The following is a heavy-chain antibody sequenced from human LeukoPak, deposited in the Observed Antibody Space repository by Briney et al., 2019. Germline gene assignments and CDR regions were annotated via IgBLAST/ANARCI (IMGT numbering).Heavy chain of an antibody. D-gene: IGHD1/OR15-1a*01. Sequence: PSETLSLTCAVYGGSFTSYYWSWIRQPPGKGLEWIGEISHSGSTNYSPSLKSRVTMSVDTSKNQFSLRLSSVTAADTAIYYCARERNRRATFYQSPLDYWGQGTLVTVSA. V-gene: IGHV4-34*01. CDR1: GGSFTSYY. CDR3: ARERNRRATFYQSPLDY. CDR2: ISHSGST. J-gene: IGHJ4*02.